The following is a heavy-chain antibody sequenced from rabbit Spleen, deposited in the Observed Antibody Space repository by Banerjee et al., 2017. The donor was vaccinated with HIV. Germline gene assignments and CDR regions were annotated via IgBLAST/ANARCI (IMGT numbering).Heavy chain of an antibody. V-gene: IGHV1S45*01. D-gene: IGHD6-1*01. CDR3: ARPVIDYGNAFDL. CDR2: IYGGGGGDT. J-gene: IGHJ4*01. CDR1: GFSFSSSQW. Sequence: EESGGDLVKPEGSLTLTCTVSGFSFSSSQWICWVRQAPGKGPEWIACIYGGGGGDTYYASWAKGRFTISKTSSTTVTLRMTSLTAADTATYFCARPVIDYGNAFDLWGPGTLVTVS.